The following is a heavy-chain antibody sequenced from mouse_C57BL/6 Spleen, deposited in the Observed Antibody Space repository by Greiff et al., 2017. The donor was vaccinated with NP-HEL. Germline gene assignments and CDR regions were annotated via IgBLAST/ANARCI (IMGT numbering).Heavy chain of an antibody. Sequence: VQLQQSGPELVKPGASVKISCKASGYSFTGYYMNWVKQSPEKSLEWIGEINRSTGGTTYNQKFKAKATLTVDKSSRTAYMQRKSLTSEDSAVYYCARFTTGDYWGQGTTLTVSA. CDR3: ARFTTGDY. CDR2: INRSTGGT. V-gene: IGHV1-42*01. J-gene: IGHJ2*01. D-gene: IGHD1-1*01. CDR1: GYSFTGYY.